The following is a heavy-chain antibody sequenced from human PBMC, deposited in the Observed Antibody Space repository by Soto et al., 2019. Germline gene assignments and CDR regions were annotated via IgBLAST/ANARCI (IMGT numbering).Heavy chain of an antibody. CDR2: IDYSGST. CDR3: ARPLFPINYFDY. J-gene: IGHJ4*02. V-gene: IGHV4-39*01. CDR1: GGSISSNTYY. Sequence: SETLSLTCTVSGGSISSNTYYWGWIRQSPGKGLEWIGSIDYSGSTYYNPSLKSRVTIDTSKNQFSLKLSSVTAADTAVYYCARPLFPINYFDYWGQGTLVTVS.